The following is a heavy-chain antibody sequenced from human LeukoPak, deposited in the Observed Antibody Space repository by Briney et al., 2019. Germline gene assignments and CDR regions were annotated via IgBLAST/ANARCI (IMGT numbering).Heavy chain of an antibody. CDR2: ISYDGSNK. Sequence: GRSLRLSCAASGFTFSSYGMHWVRQAPGKGLEWVAVISYDGSNKYYADSVKGRFTISRDNSKNTLYLQMNSLRAEDTAVYYCAKDLPADAFDIWGQGTMVTVSS. V-gene: IGHV3-30*18. J-gene: IGHJ3*02. CDR3: AKDLPADAFDI. CDR1: GFTFSSYG.